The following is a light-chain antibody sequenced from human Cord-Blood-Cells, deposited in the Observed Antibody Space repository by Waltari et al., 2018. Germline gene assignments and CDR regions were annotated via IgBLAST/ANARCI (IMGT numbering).Light chain of an antibody. CDR3: QQYYSYPRT. V-gene: IGKV1-8*01. J-gene: IGKJ1*01. CDR1: QGISSY. Sequence: AIRLTQSPSSLSASTGDRVTITCRASQGISSYLAWYQQKPGNAPKLLIYAASTLQSGVPSRFSGSGSGTEFTLTISCLQSEDFATYYCQQYYSYPRTFGQGTKVEIK. CDR2: AAS.